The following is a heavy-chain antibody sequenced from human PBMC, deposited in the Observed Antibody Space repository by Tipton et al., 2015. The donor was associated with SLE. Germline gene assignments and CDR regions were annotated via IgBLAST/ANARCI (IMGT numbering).Heavy chain of an antibody. D-gene: IGHD1-7*01. CDR1: GGSISSGGYY. Sequence: TLSLTCTVSGGSISSGGYYWTWIRQLPGKGLEWIGYIYYSRNTCYNPSLGSRLTISVDTSKDQFSLRLTSVTAADTAVYYCARATDWNLSPDVWGKGTTVTVSS. CDR3: ARATDWNLSPDV. V-gene: IGHV4-31*03. J-gene: IGHJ6*04. CDR2: IYYSRNT.